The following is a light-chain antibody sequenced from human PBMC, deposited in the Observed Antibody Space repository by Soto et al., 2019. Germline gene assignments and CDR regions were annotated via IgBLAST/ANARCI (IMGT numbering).Light chain of an antibody. CDR1: SSDVGSYKF. Sequence: QSALTQPASVSGSPGQSITISCTGTSSDVGSYKFVSWYQQHPVKAPKLMIYEGSKRPSGVSNRFSGSKSGNTASLTISGLQAEDEDDYYCCSYAGSSTVVFGGGTKLTV. CDR3: CSYAGSSTVV. CDR2: EGS. V-gene: IGLV2-23*01. J-gene: IGLJ2*01.